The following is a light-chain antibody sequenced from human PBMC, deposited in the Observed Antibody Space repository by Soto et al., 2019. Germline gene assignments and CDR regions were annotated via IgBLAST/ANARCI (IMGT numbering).Light chain of an antibody. V-gene: IGKV3-11*01. CDR2: DAS. CDR3: QLRSIWPPHT. CDR1: QSVSSY. Sequence: EIVLTQSPATLSLSPGERATLSCRASQSVSSYLAWYQQKPGQAPRLLIYDASNRATGIPARFSSSGSGTDFTLTISGLEPEDFAVYYCQLRSIWPPHTFGQGTKLE. J-gene: IGKJ2*01.